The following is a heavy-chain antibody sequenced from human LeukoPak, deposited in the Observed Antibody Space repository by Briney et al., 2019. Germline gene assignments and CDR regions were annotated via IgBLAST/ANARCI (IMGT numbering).Heavy chain of an antibody. Sequence: PGGSLRLSCTASGFTFGDYAMSWFRQAPGKGLEWVGFIRSKTYGGTTEYAASVKGRFTISRDDSKGIVYLQMNSLKSEDSAVYYCTTDRGFVVVVPAADYWGQGTLVTLSS. CDR3: TTDRGFVVVVPAADY. V-gene: IGHV3-49*03. CDR1: GFTFGDYA. CDR2: IRSKTYGGTT. J-gene: IGHJ4*02. D-gene: IGHD2-2*01.